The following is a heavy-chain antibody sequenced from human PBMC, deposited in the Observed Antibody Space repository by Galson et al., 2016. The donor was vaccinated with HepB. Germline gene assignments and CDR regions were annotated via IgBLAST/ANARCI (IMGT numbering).Heavy chain of an antibody. J-gene: IGHJ4*02. CDR1: GYSFTSYW. CDR2: IYPGDSDT. V-gene: IGHV5-51*01. Sequence: SGAEVKKSGESLKISCKASGYSFTSYWIGWVRQKPGKGLEWMGMIYPGDSDTRYSPSLQGHVTISADKSISTAYLQWSSLRASDTAMYYCARSGLGYCTDGSCFIDSWGQGTLVTVSS. D-gene: IGHD2-15*01. CDR3: ARSGLGYCTDGSCFIDS.